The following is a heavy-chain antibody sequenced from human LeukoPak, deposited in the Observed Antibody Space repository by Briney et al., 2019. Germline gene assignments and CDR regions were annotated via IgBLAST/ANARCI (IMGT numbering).Heavy chain of an antibody. CDR1: GYTFTSYG. Sequence: ASVKASCKASGYTFTSYGISWVRQAPGQGLEWMGWISAYNGNTNYAQKLQGRVTMTTDTSTSTAYMELRSLRSDDTAVYYCAREYCSGGSCHKPFDYWGQGTLVTVSS. J-gene: IGHJ4*02. D-gene: IGHD2-15*01. CDR2: ISAYNGNT. V-gene: IGHV1-18*01. CDR3: AREYCSGGSCHKPFDY.